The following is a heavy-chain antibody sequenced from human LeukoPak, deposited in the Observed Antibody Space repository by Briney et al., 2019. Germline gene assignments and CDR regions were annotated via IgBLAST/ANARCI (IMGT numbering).Heavy chain of an antibody. CDR1: GGSISSGSYY. CDR3: AKTSLYKWNDVAYYYYMDV. CDR2: IYTSGST. D-gene: IGHD1-20*01. J-gene: IGHJ6*03. Sequence: SETLSLTCTVSGGSISSGSYYWSWIRQPAGKGLEWIGRIYTSGSTTYNPSLKSRVTMSVDTSKNQFSLKLSSVTAADTAVYYCAKTSLYKWNDVAYYYYMDVWGNGTTVTVSS. V-gene: IGHV4-61*02.